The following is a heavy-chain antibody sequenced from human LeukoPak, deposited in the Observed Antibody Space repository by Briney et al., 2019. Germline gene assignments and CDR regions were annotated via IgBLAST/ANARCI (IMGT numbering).Heavy chain of an antibody. CDR2: ISYDGSNK. CDR1: GFTFSSYG. Sequence: QPGGSLRLSCAASGFTFSSYGMHWVRQAPGKGLEWVAVISYDGSNKYYADSVKGRFTIPRDNSKNTLYLQMNSLRADDTAVYYCVKDSEYYFDYWGQGTLVTVSS. J-gene: IGHJ4*02. CDR3: VKDSEYYFDY. V-gene: IGHV3-30*18.